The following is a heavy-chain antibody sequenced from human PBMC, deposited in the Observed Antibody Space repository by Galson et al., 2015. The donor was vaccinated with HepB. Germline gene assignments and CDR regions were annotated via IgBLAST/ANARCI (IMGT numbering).Heavy chain of an antibody. CDR2: INDNGGNT. Sequence: SLRLSCAASVFTFSTYGMSWVRQAPGKGLEWVSTINDNGGNTHYADSVKGRFTISRDNSKNTLYLHMNSLRAEDTAVYYCARDWFSYDYSSYVVGYWGQGTLVTVSS. D-gene: IGHD4-11*01. V-gene: IGHV3-23*01. CDR3: ARDWFSYDYSSYVVGY. J-gene: IGHJ4*02. CDR1: VFTFSTYG.